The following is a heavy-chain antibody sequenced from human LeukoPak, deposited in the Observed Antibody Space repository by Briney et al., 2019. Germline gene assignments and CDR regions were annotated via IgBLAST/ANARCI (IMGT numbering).Heavy chain of an antibody. J-gene: IGHJ3*02. V-gene: IGHV1-69*05. CDR2: IIPIFGTA. CDR3: AGRTIFPPVAAFDI. CDR1: GGTFGSYA. Sequence: SVKVSCKASGGTFGSYAISRVRQAPGQGLEWMGRIIPIFGTANYAQKFQGRVTITTDESTSTAYMELSSLRSEDTAVYYCAGRTIFPPVAAFDIWGQGTMVTVSS. D-gene: IGHD3-9*01.